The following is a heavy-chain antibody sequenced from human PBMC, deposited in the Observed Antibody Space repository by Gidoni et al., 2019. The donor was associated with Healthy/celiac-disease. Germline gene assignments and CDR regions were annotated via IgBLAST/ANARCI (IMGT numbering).Heavy chain of an antibody. V-gene: IGHV3-23*01. Sequence: EVQLLESGGGLVQPGGSLRLSCAASGFTFSSSAMSWVRQAPGKGLELVSAISGNGGSTYDADAVKGLFTISRDNSKNTLDLQMNSLRAEDTAVYYCAKEGGDGSGSYDYWGQGTLVTVSS. D-gene: IGHD3-10*01. CDR2: ISGNGGST. CDR3: AKEGGDGSGSYDY. CDR1: GFTFSSSA. J-gene: IGHJ4*02.